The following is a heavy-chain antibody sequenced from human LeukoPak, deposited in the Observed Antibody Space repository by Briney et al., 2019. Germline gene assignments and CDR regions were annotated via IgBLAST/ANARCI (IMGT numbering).Heavy chain of an antibody. CDR3: ARAAYSGSYHSDY. CDR1: GGSVNSGSYY. Sequence: SETLSLTCTVSGGSVNSGSYYWNWIRQPPGKGLEWIGYIYYSGSTNYNPSLKSRVTISVDTSKNQFSLKLSSVTAADTAVYYRARAAYSGSYHSDYWGQGTLVTVSS. CDR2: IYYSGST. D-gene: IGHD1-26*01. V-gene: IGHV4-61*01. J-gene: IGHJ4*02.